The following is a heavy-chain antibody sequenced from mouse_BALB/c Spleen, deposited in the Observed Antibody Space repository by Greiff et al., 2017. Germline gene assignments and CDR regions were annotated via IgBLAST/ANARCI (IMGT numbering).Heavy chain of an antibody. J-gene: IGHJ3*01. V-gene: IGHV5-6-3*01. CDR2: INSNGGST. CDR3: ARCLTGTFAY. D-gene: IGHD4-1*01. CDR1: GFTFSSYG. Sequence: EVQGVESGGGLVQPGGSLKLSCAASGFTFSSYGMSWVRQTPDKRLELVATINSNGGSTYYPDSVKGRFTISRDNAKNTLYLQMSSLKSEDTAMYYCARCLTGTFAYWGQGTLVTVSA.